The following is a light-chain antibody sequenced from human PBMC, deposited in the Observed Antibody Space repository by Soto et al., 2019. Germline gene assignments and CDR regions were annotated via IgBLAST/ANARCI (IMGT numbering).Light chain of an antibody. J-gene: IGLJ1*01. CDR1: SSDVGSYNL. CDR2: EVS. Sequence: QSALTQPASVSGSPGQSITISCTGTSSDVGSYNLVSWYQQHPGKAPKLMIYEVSKRPSGVSNRFSGSKSGNKASLTIAGLQAEDEADYYCCSYAVSSTFNYVCGTGTQLTVL. CDR3: CSYAVSSTFNYV. V-gene: IGLV2-23*02.